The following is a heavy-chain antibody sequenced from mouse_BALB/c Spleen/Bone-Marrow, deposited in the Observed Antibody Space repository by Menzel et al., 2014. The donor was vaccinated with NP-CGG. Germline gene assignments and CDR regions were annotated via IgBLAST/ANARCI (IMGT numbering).Heavy chain of an antibody. Sequence: EVKLMESGAELVKPGASVKLSCTASGFNIXDNYMHWVKQRPEQGLEWIGRIDPANGNTKFAPKFQGKATITADTSSNTAYLHLSSLTSEDTAVYYCARGIPYYPMDFWGQGTSVTVSS. V-gene: IGHV14-3*02. CDR3: ARGIPYYPMDF. D-gene: IGHD5-1-1*01. CDR1: GFNIXDNY. CDR2: IDPANGNT. J-gene: IGHJ4*01.